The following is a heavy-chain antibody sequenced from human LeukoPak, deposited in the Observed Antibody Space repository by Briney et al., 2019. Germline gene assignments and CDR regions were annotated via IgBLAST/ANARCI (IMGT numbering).Heavy chain of an antibody. CDR3: ASSYYGSGSYYTFDY. CDR2: ISAYNGNT. D-gene: IGHD3-10*01. CDR1: GYTFTSYG. Sequence: ASVKVSCKASGYTFTSYGISWVRQAPGQGLEWMGWISAYNGNTNYAQKLQGRVTMTTDTSTSTAYMELRSLRSDDTAVYYCASSYYGSGSYYTFDYWGQGTLVTVSS. J-gene: IGHJ4*02. V-gene: IGHV1-18*01.